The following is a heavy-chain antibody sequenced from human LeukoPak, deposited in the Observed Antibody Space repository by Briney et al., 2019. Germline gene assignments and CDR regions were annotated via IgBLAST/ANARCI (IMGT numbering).Heavy chain of an antibody. CDR1: GGSISSSSYY. J-gene: IGHJ3*02. CDR2: VFYTGST. CDR3: ARPPVSGLIDGFDI. Sequence: PSETLSLTCTVSGGSISSSSYYWSWIRQPPGKGLEWIGSVFYTGSTYYNPSLKSRVTISVDTSNNEFSLKLRSVTAADTAVYYCARPPVSGLIDGFDIWGQGTMVTVSS. D-gene: IGHD3-10*01. V-gene: IGHV4-39*01.